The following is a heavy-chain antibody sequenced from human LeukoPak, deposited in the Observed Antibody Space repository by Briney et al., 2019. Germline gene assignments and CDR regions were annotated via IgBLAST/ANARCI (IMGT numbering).Heavy chain of an antibody. CDR2: INPNSGGT. V-gene: IGHV1-2*06. CDR1: GYTFTGYY. J-gene: IGHJ5*02. D-gene: IGHD6-6*01. CDR3: ARGSSSSRGWFDP. Sequence: ASVTVSCKASGYTFTGYYMHLVRQAPGQGLEWMGRINPNSGGTNYAQKFQGRVTMTRDTSISTAYMELSRLRSDDTAVYYCARGSSSSRGWFDPWGQATLLTVSS.